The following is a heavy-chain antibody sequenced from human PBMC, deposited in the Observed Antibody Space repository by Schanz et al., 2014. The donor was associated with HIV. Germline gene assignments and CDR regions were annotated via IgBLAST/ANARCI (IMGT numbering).Heavy chain of an antibody. V-gene: IGHV3-21*01. J-gene: IGHJ6*02. Sequence: EVQLVESGGGLVKPGGSLRLSCAASGFTFSSYSLNWVRQAPGKGLEWVSSISSSSSDKYYADSVKGRFTISRDNAKKSLYLQMNSLRAEDTAVYHCAKVARWDYYNMDVWGQGTTVTVSS. CDR3: AKVARWDYYNMDV. CDR2: ISSSSSDK. CDR1: GFTFSSYS.